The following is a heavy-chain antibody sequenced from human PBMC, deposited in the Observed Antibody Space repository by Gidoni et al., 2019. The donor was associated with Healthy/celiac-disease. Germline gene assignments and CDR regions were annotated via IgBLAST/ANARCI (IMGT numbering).Heavy chain of an antibody. J-gene: IGHJ6*02. Sequence: QLQLQESGPGLVKPSETLSLTCTVSGCSISSSSYYWGWIRQPPGKGLEWIGSIYYSGSTYYNPSLKSRVTISVDTSKNQFSLKLSSVTAADTAVYYCAREEIVVVNYYYGMDVWGQGTTVTVSS. CDR2: IYYSGST. V-gene: IGHV4-39*07. CDR3: AREEIVVVNYYYGMDV. D-gene: IGHD3-22*01. CDR1: GCSISSSSYY.